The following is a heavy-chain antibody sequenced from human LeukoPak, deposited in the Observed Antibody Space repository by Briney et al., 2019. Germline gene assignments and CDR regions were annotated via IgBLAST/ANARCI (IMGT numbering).Heavy chain of an antibody. D-gene: IGHD1-26*01. Sequence: ASVKVSFKACGYTFTRYYMHWVRQAPGQGLEWMGLINPPGGSTSYAHKFQGRVTMTRYMSTRADCLDGSSLRSEDTAIYYCARDNSVGDNVWWFDPWGQGTLVTVSS. J-gene: IGHJ5*02. CDR1: GYTFTRYY. CDR3: ARDNSVGDNVWWFDP. CDR2: INPPGGST. V-gene: IGHV1-46*01.